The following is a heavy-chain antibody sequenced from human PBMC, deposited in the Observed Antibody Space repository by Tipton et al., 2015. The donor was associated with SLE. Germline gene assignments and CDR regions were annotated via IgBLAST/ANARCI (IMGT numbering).Heavy chain of an antibody. CDR3: ARDDMTTIPAKFDY. D-gene: IGHD1-14*01. V-gene: IGHV4-39*07. J-gene: IGHJ4*01. CDR2: IFYSGNS. Sequence: LRLSCTVSGDSISSRSYYWGWIRQPPGKGLEWIGSIFYSGNSYYNPSLESRATISVDTSNNQFFLNLNSVTAADTAIYYCARDDMTTIPAKFDYWGHGTLVTVSS. CDR1: GDSISSRSYY.